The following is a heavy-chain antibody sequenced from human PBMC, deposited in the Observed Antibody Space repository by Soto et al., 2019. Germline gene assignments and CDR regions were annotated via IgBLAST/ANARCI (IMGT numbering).Heavy chain of an antibody. CDR1: GGSFSGYY. CDR2: INHSGST. Sequence: PSETLSLTCAVYGGSFSGYYWSWIRQPPGKGLEWIGEINHSGSTNYNPSLKSRVTISVDTSKNQFSLKLSSVTAADTAVYYCARDVDPVAATPARAFDIWXQGTMVTVSS. V-gene: IGHV4-34*01. J-gene: IGHJ3*02. CDR3: ARDVDPVAATPARAFDI. D-gene: IGHD2-15*01.